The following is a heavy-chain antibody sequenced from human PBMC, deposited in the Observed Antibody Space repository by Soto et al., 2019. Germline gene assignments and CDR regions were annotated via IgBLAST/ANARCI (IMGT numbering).Heavy chain of an antibody. J-gene: IGHJ4*02. V-gene: IGHV1-46*01. Sequence: ASVKVSCKASGYTFTSYYMHWVRQAPGQGLEWMGIINPSGGSTSYAQKFQGRVTMTRDMSTSTAYMELSSLRSEDTAVYYCAAENVAVPYWGQGTLVTVSS. D-gene: IGHD2-15*01. CDR2: INPSGGST. CDR3: AAENVAVPY. CDR1: GYTFTSYY.